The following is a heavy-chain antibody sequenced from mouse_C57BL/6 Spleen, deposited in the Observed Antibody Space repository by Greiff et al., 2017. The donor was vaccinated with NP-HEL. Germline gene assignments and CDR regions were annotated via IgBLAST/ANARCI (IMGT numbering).Heavy chain of an antibody. V-gene: IGHV1-81*01. Sequence: VQLQQSGAELARPGASVKLSCKASGYTFTSYGISWVKQRTGQGLEWIGEIYPRSGNTYYNEKFKGKATLTADKSSSTAYMELRSLTSEDSAVYFCASGDYGSSSSWFAYWGQGTLVTVSA. CDR3: ASGDYGSSSSWFAY. CDR2: IYPRSGNT. D-gene: IGHD1-1*01. J-gene: IGHJ3*01. CDR1: GYTFTSYG.